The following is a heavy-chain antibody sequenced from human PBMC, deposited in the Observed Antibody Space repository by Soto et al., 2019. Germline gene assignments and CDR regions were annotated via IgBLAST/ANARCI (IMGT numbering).Heavy chain of an antibody. D-gene: IGHD3-16*01. Sequence: SETLSLTCTVSGGSISSSSYYWGWIRQPPGKGLEWIGSIYYSGSTYYNPSLKSRVTISVDTSKNQFSLKLSSVTAADTAVYYCARHGKEGRNLGVDYWGQGTLVTVSS. CDR1: GGSISSSSYY. V-gene: IGHV4-39*01. CDR2: IYYSGST. CDR3: ARHGKEGRNLGVDY. J-gene: IGHJ4*02.